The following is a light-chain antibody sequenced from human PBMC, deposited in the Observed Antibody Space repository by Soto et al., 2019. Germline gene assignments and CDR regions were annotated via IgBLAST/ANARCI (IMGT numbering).Light chain of an antibody. CDR1: QRVSTY. V-gene: IGKV1-39*01. J-gene: IGKJ2*01. CDR2: AAS. CDR3: QQSYSTPRT. Sequence: DIQMTQSPSSLSASVGDRVTITCRASQRVSTYLNWYQQKPEKAPKLLIYAASSLQSGVPSRFSMSISGTDFTLTISSLQPEDFATYYCQQSYSTPRTFGQGPRLGIK.